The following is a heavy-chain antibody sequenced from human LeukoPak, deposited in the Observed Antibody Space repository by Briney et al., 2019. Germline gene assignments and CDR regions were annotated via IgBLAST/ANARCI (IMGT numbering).Heavy chain of an antibody. V-gene: IGHV1-18*01. Sequence: ASVKVSCKASGYTFTSYGISWVRQAPGQGLEWMGWISAYNGNTNYAQKLQGRVTMTTDTSTSTAYMELRSLRSDDTAVYYCARDLVVPAQYNYGMDVWGQGTTVTVFS. J-gene: IGHJ6*02. CDR3: ARDLVVPAQYNYGMDV. CDR1: GYTFTSYG. D-gene: IGHD2-2*01. CDR2: ISAYNGNT.